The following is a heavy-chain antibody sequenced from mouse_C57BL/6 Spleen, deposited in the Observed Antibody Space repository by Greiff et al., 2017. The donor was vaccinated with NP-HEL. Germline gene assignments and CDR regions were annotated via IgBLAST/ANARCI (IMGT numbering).Heavy chain of an antibody. D-gene: IGHD2-1*01. CDR3: ARSLLRGAY. CDR2: IYPGSGNT. CDR1: GYTFTDYY. V-gene: IGHV1-76*01. J-gene: IGHJ3*01. Sequence: VQLQESGAELVRPGASVKLSCKASGYTFTDYYINWVKQRPGQGLEWIARIYPGSGNTYYNEKFKGKATLTAEKSSSTAYMQLSSLTSEDSAVYFCARSLLRGAYWGQGTLVTVSA.